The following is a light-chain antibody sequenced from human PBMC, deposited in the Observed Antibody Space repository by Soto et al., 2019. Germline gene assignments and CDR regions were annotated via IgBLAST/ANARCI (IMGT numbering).Light chain of an antibody. Sequence: QSALTQPPSASGSPGQSVTISCTGTSSDVGIYNYVSWYQQHPGKAPKLMIYDVTKPPSGVPDRFSGSKSDSTASLTVSGLQAADEADYYCSSFTGNNNFVVFGGGTKLTVL. J-gene: IGLJ2*01. CDR1: SSDVGIYNY. CDR2: DVT. CDR3: SSFTGNNNFVV. V-gene: IGLV2-8*01.